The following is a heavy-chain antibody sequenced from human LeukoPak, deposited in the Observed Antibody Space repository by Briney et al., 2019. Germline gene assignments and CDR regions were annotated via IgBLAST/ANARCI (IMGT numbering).Heavy chain of an antibody. D-gene: IGHD4-17*01. Sequence: GGSLRLACAASGFTFSSYAMSWVRQAPGKGLEWVSAISGSGGSTYYADSVRGRFTISRDNSENTLYLRMNSLRAEDTAVYYGATDSANYGDFGFDYWGQGTLVTVSS. V-gene: IGHV3-23*01. CDR2: ISGSGGST. J-gene: IGHJ4*02. CDR1: GFTFSSYA. CDR3: ATDSANYGDFGFDY.